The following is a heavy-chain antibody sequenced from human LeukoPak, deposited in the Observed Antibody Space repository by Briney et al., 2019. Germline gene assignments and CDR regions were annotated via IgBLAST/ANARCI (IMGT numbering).Heavy chain of an antibody. V-gene: IGHV3-30*02. D-gene: IGHD6-13*01. CDR1: GFAFNTYG. CDR3: ATLRGSSWSIYYYGMDV. Sequence: GGSLRLSCAASGFAFNTYGMHWVRQAPGKGLEWVAFIRYDGSNKYYADSVKGRFTISRDNSKNTLYLQMNSLRAEDTAVYYCATLRGSSWSIYYYGMDVWGQGTTVTVSS. J-gene: IGHJ6*02. CDR2: IRYDGSNK.